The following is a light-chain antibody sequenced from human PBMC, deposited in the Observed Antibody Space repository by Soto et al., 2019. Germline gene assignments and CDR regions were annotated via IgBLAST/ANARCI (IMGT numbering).Light chain of an antibody. CDR2: KAS. J-gene: IGKJ1*01. CDR3: QQYDTYWT. CDR1: ESISSW. Sequence: DIPMTQSPSTLSASVGDRVTITCRASESISSWLAWYQQKPGKAPKLLIYKASSLKSGVPSRFSGSGSGTEFTLTISSLQPDDFATYYCQQYDTYWTFGQGTKVEFK. V-gene: IGKV1-5*03.